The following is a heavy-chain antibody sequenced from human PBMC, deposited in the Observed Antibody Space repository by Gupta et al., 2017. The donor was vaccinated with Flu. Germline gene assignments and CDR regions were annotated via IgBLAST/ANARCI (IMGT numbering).Heavy chain of an antibody. CDR1: GGSISSYY. CDR2: IYTSGST. D-gene: IGHD4-11*01. CDR3: ARDDYSNYRDYYYGMDV. J-gene: IGHJ6*02. Sequence: VQLQESGPGLVKPSETLSLTCTVSGGSISSYYWRWIRQPAGKGLEWIGRIYTSGSTNYNPSLKSRVTMSVDTSKNQFSLKLSSVTAADAAVYYCARDDYSNYRDYYYGMDVWGQGTTVTVSS. V-gene: IGHV4-4*07.